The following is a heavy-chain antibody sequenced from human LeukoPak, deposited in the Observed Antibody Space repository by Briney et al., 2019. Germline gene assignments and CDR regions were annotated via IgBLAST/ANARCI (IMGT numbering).Heavy chain of an antibody. CDR3: ARAPSNWNYYY. V-gene: IGHV4-38-2*02. Sequence: SETLSLTCTVSGYSISSGYYWGGIRQPPGKGLEWIGSIHHSGSTYYDPSLKSRVTISVDTSKNQFSLKLSSVTAADTAVYYCARAPSNWNYYYWGQGALVTVSS. CDR2: IHHSGST. J-gene: IGHJ4*02. CDR1: GYSISSGYY. D-gene: IGHD1-7*01.